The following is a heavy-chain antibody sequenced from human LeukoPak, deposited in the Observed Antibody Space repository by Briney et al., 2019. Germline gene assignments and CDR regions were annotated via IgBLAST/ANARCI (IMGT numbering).Heavy chain of an antibody. CDR2: IYYSGST. J-gene: IGHJ4*02. CDR3: ARDRGSRLEIAFDY. Sequence: SETLSLTCTVSGGYISSSWYCWSWIRQHPGKGLEWIGYIYYSGSTYYNPSLKSRVTISVDTSKNQFSLKLSSVTAADTAVYYCARDRGSRLEIAFDYWGQGTLVTVSS. CDR1: GGYISSSWYC. D-gene: IGHD3-10*01. V-gene: IGHV4-31*03.